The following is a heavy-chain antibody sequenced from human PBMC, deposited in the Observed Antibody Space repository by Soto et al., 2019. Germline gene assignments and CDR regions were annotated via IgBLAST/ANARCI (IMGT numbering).Heavy chain of an antibody. CDR2: TSFDGTNK. D-gene: IGHD1-1*01. CDR3: ASDESGSAFYHYGMDV. CDR1: GFTFGSFA. V-gene: IGHV3-30*04. J-gene: IGHJ6*02. Sequence: QVQLVESGGGVVQPGGSLRLSCAASGFTFGSFAMHWVRQAPGKGLEWVAVTSFDGTNKYYAESVKGRLTISRDNSKNTLYLQMNSLRAEDTAVYYCASDESGSAFYHYGMDVWGQGTTVIVSS.